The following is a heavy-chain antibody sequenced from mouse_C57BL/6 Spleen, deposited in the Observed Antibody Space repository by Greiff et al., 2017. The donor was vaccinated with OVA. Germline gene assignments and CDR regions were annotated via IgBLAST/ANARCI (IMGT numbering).Heavy chain of an antibody. CDR2: ISYDGSN. CDR3: ARGGFPGYAMDY. CDR1: GYSITSGYY. J-gene: IGHJ4*01. V-gene: IGHV3-6*01. Sequence: EVQLVESGPGLVKPSQSLSLTCSVTGYSITSGYYWNWIRQFPGNKLEWMGYISYDGSNNYNPSLKNRISITRDTSKNQFFLKLNSVTTEDTATYYCARGGFPGYAMDYWGQGTSVTVSS.